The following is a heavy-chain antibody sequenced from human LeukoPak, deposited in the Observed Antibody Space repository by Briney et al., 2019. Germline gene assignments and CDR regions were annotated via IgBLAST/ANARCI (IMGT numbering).Heavy chain of an antibody. J-gene: IGHJ4*02. V-gene: IGHV1-46*01. CDR2: INPSGGST. CDR3: ARSGVVRVFDY. CDR1: GYTFTGYY. Sequence: ASVKVSCKASGYTFTGYYMHWVRQAPGQGLEWMGIINPSGGSTSYAQKFQGRVTMTRDTSTSTVYMELSSLRSEDTAVYYCARSGVVRVFDYWGQGTLVTVSS. D-gene: IGHD6-6*01.